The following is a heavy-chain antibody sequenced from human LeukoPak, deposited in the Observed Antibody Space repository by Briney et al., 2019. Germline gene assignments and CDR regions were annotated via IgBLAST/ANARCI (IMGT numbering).Heavy chain of an antibody. CDR3: ARTYNWNDEFDY. Sequence: SETLSLTCTVSGGSISSYYWSWIRQPPGKGLEWIGYIYYSGSTNYNPSLKSRVTISVDTSENQFSLKLSSVTAADTAVYYCARTYNWNDEFDYWGQGTLVTVSS. V-gene: IGHV4-59*01. D-gene: IGHD1-20*01. CDR2: IYYSGST. CDR1: GGSISSYY. J-gene: IGHJ4*02.